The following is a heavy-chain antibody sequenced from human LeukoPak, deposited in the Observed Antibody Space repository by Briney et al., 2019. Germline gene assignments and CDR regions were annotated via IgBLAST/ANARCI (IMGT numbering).Heavy chain of an antibody. CDR1: GYTFTSYY. Sequence: GASVKVSCKASGYTFTSYYMHWVRQAPGQGLEWMGIINPSGGSTSYTQKFQGRVTMTRDTSTSTVYMELSSLRSEDTAVYYCARDLHRIYYFDYWGQGTLVTVSS. V-gene: IGHV1-46*01. CDR3: ARDLHRIYYFDY. CDR2: INPSGGST. J-gene: IGHJ4*02.